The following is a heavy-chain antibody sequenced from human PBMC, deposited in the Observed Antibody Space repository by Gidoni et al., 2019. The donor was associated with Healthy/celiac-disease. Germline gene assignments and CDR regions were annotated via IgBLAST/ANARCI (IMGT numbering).Heavy chain of an antibody. V-gene: IGHV3-30*04. Sequence: VQLVESGGGVVQPGRSLRLSCAASGLTFSSYDMHWVRQAPGKGREWGAVITYDGSNKYYADSVKGRFTISRDNSKNTLYLQMNSLRAEDTAVYYCARGRAVIVAHFDYWGQGTLVTVSS. J-gene: IGHJ4*02. CDR2: ITYDGSNK. CDR3: ARGRAVIVAHFDY. CDR1: GLTFSSYD. D-gene: IGHD3-22*01.